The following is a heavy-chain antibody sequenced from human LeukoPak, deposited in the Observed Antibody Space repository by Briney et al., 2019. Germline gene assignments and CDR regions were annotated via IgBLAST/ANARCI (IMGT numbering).Heavy chain of an antibody. CDR2: INHRGST. V-gene: IGHV4-34*01. CDR3: ARGGDCTNGVCYKNWFDP. CDR1: GGSFSGYY. D-gene: IGHD2-8*01. J-gene: IGHJ5*02. Sequence: SETLSLTCAVYGGSFSGYYWSWIRQPPGKGLEWIGEINHRGSTNYNPSLKSRVTISVDTSKNQFSLKLSSVTAADTAVYYCARGGDCTNGVCYKNWFDPWGQGTLVTVSS.